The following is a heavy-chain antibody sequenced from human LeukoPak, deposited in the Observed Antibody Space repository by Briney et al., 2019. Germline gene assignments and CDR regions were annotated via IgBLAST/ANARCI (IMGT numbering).Heavy chain of an antibody. CDR3: AGTRAGYSSSYY. J-gene: IGHJ4*02. CDR1: GGSISSYY. V-gene: IGHV4-59*01. D-gene: IGHD6-6*01. Sequence: PSETLSLTCTVSGGSISSYYWSWIRQPPGKGLEWIGYIYYSGSTNCNPSLKSRVTISVDTSKNQFSLKLSSVTAADTAVYYCAGTRAGYSSSYYWGQGTLVTVSA. CDR2: IYYSGST.